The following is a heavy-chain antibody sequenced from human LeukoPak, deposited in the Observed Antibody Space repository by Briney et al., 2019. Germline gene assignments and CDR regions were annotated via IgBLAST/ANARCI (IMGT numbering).Heavy chain of an antibody. CDR1: GFTFSSYS. Sequence: PGGSPRLSCAASGFTFSSYSMNWVRQAPGKGLEWVSSISSSSSYIYYADSVKGRFTISRDNAKNSLYLQMNSLRAEDTAVYYCARDGCSSTSCYYYYMDVWGKGTTVTVSS. J-gene: IGHJ6*03. D-gene: IGHD2-2*01. V-gene: IGHV3-21*01. CDR2: ISSSSSYI. CDR3: ARDGCSSTSCYYYYMDV.